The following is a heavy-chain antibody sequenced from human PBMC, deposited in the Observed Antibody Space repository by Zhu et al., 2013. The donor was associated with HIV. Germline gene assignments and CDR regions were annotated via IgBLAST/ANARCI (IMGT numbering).Heavy chain of an antibody. D-gene: IGHD3-22*01. V-gene: IGHV1-18*01. J-gene: IGHJ1*01. CDR1: GYTFGSYE. Sequence: QVQLVQSGAEVKKPGASVKVSCKSSGYTFGSYEINWLRQATGQRLEWMGWISGYNGKTHYARNLQDRVSMTVDISSSTAYLELRSLRSDDTATYYCARGRYYYDHDGYYHEYFQVWGQGTLVTVSS. CDR3: ARGRYYYDHDGYYHEYFQV. CDR2: ISGYNGKT.